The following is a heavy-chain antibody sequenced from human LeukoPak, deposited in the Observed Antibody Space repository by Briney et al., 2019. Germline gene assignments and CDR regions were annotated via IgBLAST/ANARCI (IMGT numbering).Heavy chain of an antibody. CDR1: GFTFSSYS. J-gene: IGHJ3*02. CDR2: ISSSSSTI. Sequence: PGGSLRLSCAASGFTFSSYSMNWVRQAPGKGLEWVSYISSSSSTIYYADSVKGRFTISRDNAKNSLYLQMNSLRAEDTAVYYYARATTAKIDAFDIWGQGTMVTVSS. CDR3: ARATTAKIDAFDI. D-gene: IGHD4-17*01. V-gene: IGHV3-48*01.